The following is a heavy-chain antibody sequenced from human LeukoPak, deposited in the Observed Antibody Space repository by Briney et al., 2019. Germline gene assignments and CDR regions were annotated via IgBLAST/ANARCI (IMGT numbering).Heavy chain of an antibody. CDR3: AKNDGGVTGHFDY. CDR2: TSDSGDTI. D-gene: IGHD3-9*01. CDR1: GFTFSGYA. Sequence: PGGSLRLSCAASGFTFSGYAMSWVRQAPGKGLEWVSGTSDSGDTIYSADSVKGRFTISRDNSKSTLYLQMNSLRAEDTAVYYCAKNDGGVTGHFDYWGQGTLVTVSS. J-gene: IGHJ4*02. V-gene: IGHV3-23*01.